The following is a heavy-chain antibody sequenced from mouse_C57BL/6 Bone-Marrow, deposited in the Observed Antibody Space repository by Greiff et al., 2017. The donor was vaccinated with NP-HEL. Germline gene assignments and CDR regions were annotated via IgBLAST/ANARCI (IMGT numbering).Heavy chain of an antibody. CDR3: TIYYYGSSYAMDY. CDR2: IDPENGDT. CDR1: GFNFKDDY. J-gene: IGHJ4*01. V-gene: IGHV14-4*01. Sequence: VQLQQSGAELVRPGASVKLSCTASGFNFKDDYMHWVKQRPEQGLEWIGWIDPENGDTEYASKFQGKATITADTSSNTAYLQLSSLTSEDTAVYYCTIYYYGSSYAMDYWGQGTSVTVSS. D-gene: IGHD1-1*01.